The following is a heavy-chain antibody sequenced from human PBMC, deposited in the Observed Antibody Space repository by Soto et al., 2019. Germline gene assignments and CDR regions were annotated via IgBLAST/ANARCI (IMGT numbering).Heavy chain of an antibody. D-gene: IGHD6-13*01. V-gene: IGHV4-39*01. Sequence: SETLSLTCTVSGGSISSSSYYWGWIRQPPGKGLEWIGSIYYSGNTYYNPSLKSRVTISGDTSKNQFSLKLSSVTAADTAVYYCARLGIAAPGSRYFDYWGQGTLVTVSS. CDR2: IYYSGNT. J-gene: IGHJ4*02. CDR1: GGSISSSSYY. CDR3: ARLGIAAPGSRYFDY.